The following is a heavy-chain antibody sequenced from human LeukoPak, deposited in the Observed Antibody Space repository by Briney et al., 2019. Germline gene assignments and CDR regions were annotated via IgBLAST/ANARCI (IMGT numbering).Heavy chain of an antibody. V-gene: IGHV1-2*02. CDR1: GYTFTDYY. CDR3: ARDYLWGGSDAFDM. Sequence: ASVKVSCKASGYTFTDYYMHWVRQAPGQGLEWMGWINLNSGGTGYALKFQGRVMMTRDTSISTAYMELSRQRSDDTAVYYCARDYLWGGSDAFDMWGQGTMVIVSS. CDR2: INLNSGGT. J-gene: IGHJ3*02. D-gene: IGHD3-16*01.